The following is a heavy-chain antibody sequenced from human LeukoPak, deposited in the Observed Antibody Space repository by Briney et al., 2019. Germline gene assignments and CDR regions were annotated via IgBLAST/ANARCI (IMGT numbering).Heavy chain of an antibody. CDR2: ISAFNGNT. D-gene: IGHD5-12*01. CDR3: ARSPPSTGYDRFDA. V-gene: IGHV1-18*01. CDR1: GYMFNIYG. Sequence: ASVKVSCKASGYMFNIYGISWVRQAPGQGLEWMGWISAFNGNTNYARNFQDRVTMTTDTSTSTAYMELTSLRSDDTAVYYCARSPPSTGYDRFDAWGQGTLVTVS. J-gene: IGHJ4*02.